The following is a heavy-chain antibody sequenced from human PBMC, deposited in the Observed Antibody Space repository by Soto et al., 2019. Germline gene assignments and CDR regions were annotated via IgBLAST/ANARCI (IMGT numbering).Heavy chain of an antibody. CDR3: ARDDWYQLGGTYYYHGMDV. V-gene: IGHV3-33*01. CDR2: IWYDGSNK. Sequence: QVQLVESGGGVVQPGRSLRLSCAASGFTFSSYGMHWVRQAPGKGLEWVAVIWYDGSNKYYADSVKGRFTISRDNSKNTLYLQMNSLRAEDTAVYYCARDDWYQLGGTYYYHGMDVWGQGTTVTVSS. CDR1: GFTFSSYG. D-gene: IGHD2-2*01. J-gene: IGHJ6*02.